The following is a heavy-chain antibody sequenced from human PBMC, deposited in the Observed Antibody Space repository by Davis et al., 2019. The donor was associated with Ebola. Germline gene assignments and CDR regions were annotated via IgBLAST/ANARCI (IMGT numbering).Heavy chain of an antibody. V-gene: IGHV4-34*01. CDR2: INHSGST. J-gene: IGHJ4*02. Sequence: MPSETLSLTCAVYGGSFSGYYWSWIRQPPGKGLEWIGEINHSGSTNYNPSLKSRVTISKDTSKNQFSLKLSSVTAADTAVYYCVRSEWNSATWGQGTLVTVSS. D-gene: IGHD2/OR15-2a*01. CDR1: GGSFSGYY. CDR3: VRSEWNSAT.